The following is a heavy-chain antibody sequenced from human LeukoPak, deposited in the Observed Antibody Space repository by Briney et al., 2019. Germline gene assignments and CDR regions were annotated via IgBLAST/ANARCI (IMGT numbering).Heavy chain of an antibody. D-gene: IGHD6-13*01. CDR1: GCTFTSYD. J-gene: IGHJ3*02. CDR2: MIPNSGNT. Sequence: ASVKVSCKASGCTFTSYDITWVRQATGQGLEWMGWMIPNSGNTGYAQKFQGRVTMTRNTSISTAYMELSSLRSEDTAVYYCARGLYSSSRFDIWGQGTMVTVSS. V-gene: IGHV1-8*01. CDR3: ARGLYSSSRFDI.